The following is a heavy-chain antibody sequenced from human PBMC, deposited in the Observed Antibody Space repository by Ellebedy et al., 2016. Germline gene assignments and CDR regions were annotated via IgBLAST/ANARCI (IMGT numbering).Heavy chain of an antibody. Sequence: ASVKVSCXASGYTFTSYYMHWVRQAPGQGLEWMGIINPSGGSTSYAQKLQGRVTMTTDTSTSTAYMELRSLRSDDTAVYYCARGSGDYVSIFPDYWGQGTLVTVSS. J-gene: IGHJ4*02. CDR1: GYTFTSYY. D-gene: IGHD4-17*01. CDR2: INPSGGST. CDR3: ARGSGDYVSIFPDY. V-gene: IGHV1-46*01.